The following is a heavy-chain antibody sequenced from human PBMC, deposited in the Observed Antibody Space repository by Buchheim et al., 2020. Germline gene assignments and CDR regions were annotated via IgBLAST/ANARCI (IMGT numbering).Heavy chain of an antibody. V-gene: IGHV3-7*01. CDR2: IKQDGSEK. Sequence: EIQVVEAGGDLVQPGGSLTLSCATSGLSFSSHWMSWVRQAPGKGLEWVANIKQDGSEKYYVDPVKDRFTISRDNARNSLSLQMTSLRVEDTAVYYCGVQGNYWGQGTL. CDR3: GVQGNY. CDR1: GLSFSSHW. D-gene: IGHD3-10*01. J-gene: IGHJ4*02.